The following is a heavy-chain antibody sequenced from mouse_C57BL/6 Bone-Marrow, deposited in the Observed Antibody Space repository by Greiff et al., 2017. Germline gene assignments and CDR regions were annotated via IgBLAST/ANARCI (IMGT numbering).Heavy chain of an antibody. D-gene: IGHD1-1*01. Sequence: VKLVESGAELARPGASVKLSCKASGYTFTSYGISWVQQRTGQGLEWIGVIYPRSGNTYYNEKFKGKATLTADKSSSTAYMELRSLTSEDSAVYCCARERTQGRDYFDYWGQGTTLTVSS. CDR2: IYPRSGNT. V-gene: IGHV1-81*01. J-gene: IGHJ2*01. CDR3: ARERTQGRDYFDY. CDR1: GYTFTSYG.